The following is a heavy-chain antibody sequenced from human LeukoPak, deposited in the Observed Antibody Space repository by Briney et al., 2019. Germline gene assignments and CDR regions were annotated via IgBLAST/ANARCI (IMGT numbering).Heavy chain of an antibody. CDR3: ARGNYDILTGDNWFDP. CDR2: ISGSGGST. J-gene: IGHJ5*02. D-gene: IGHD3-9*01. Sequence: QSGGSLRLTCAASAFTFSSYAMSWVLQAPGKGLEWVSAISGSGGSTYYADSVKGRFTISRDNSKNTLYLQMNSLRAEDTAVYYCARGNYDILTGDNWFDPWGQGTLVTVSS. V-gene: IGHV3-23*01. CDR1: AFTFSSYA.